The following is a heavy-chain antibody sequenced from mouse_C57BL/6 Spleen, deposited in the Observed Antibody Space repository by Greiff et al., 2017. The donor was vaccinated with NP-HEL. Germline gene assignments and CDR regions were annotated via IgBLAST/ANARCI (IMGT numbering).Heavy chain of an antibody. CDR1: GYTFTSYW. Sequence: QVQLQQPGAELVRPGSSVKPSCKASGYTFTSYWMHWVKQRPIQGLEWIGNIDPSDSETHYNQKFKDKATLTVDKSSSTAYMQLSSLTSEDSAVYYWARSMSITTVVATPFAYWGQGTLVTVSA. D-gene: IGHD1-1*01. V-gene: IGHV1-52*01. J-gene: IGHJ3*01. CDR3: ARSMSITTVVATPFAY. CDR2: IDPSDSET.